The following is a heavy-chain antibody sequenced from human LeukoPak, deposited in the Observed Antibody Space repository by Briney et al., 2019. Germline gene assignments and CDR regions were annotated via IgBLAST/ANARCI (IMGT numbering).Heavy chain of an antibody. V-gene: IGHV4-59*01. D-gene: IGHD6-13*01. CDR2: IYNSGST. J-gene: IGHJ4*02. CDR1: GGSISSFY. Sequence: SETLSLTCTVSGGSISSFYWSWIRQPPGKGLEWIGYIYNSGSTSYNPSLKSRVTISLDTSQNQFSLKLSSLTAADTAVYYCARGVVAAAGRTFDFWGQGTLVTVSS. CDR3: ARGVVAAAGRTFDF.